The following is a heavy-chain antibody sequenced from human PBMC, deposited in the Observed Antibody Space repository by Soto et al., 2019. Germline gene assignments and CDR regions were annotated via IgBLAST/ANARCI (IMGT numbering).Heavy chain of an antibody. CDR1: GFSLTTDGVG. CDR2: IYWDDDE. Sequence: QITLKESGPTLVKPTQTLTLTCSFSGFSLTTDGVGVGWVRQPPGEALEWLALIYWDDDERYSPSLKTRLTITKDPSKNHVVLIMTNMAPVDTATYYCAPSRNLITEDAQVGDFDYWGQGTLVTVSS. D-gene: IGHD3-10*01. CDR3: APSRNLITEDAQVGDFDY. J-gene: IGHJ4*02. V-gene: IGHV2-5*02.